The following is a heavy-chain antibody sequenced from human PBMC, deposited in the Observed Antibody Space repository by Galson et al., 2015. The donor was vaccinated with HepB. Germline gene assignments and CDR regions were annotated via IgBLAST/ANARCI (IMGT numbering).Heavy chain of an antibody. CDR1: EFTVNNNY. J-gene: IGHJ3*02. D-gene: IGHD5-24*01. Sequence: SLRLSCAASEFTVNNNYMTWVRQAPGKGLEWVSIIYSDGSTYYADSVKGRFTISRDNSKNTLYLQMNSLRAEDAAVYYCARDRGGRWLQGCDIWGQGTVVTVSS. CDR3: ARDRGGRWLQGCDI. V-gene: IGHV3-66*01. CDR2: IYSDGST.